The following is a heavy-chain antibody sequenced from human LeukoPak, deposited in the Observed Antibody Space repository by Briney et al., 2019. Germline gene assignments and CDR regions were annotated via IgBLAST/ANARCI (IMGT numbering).Heavy chain of an antibody. V-gene: IGHV1-2*02. D-gene: IGHD6-13*01. CDR3: ARGPRIAAAGKSNWFDP. Sequence: GASAKVSCKASGYTFTGYYMHWVRQAPGQGLEWMGWINPNSGGTNCAQKFQGRVTMTRDTSISTAYMELSRLRSDDTAVYYCARGPRIAAAGKSNWFDPWGQGTLVTVSS. CDR1: GYTFTGYY. CDR2: INPNSGGT. J-gene: IGHJ5*02.